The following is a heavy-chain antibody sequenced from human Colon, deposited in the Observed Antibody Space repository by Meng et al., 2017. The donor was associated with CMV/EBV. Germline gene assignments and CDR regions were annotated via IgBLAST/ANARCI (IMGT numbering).Heavy chain of an antibody. J-gene: IGHJ4*02. CDR1: SGSINIHH. CDR2: IYHSGST. Sequence: SETLSLTCTVSSGSINIHHWSWIRQSPGKGLQWIGYIYHSGSTSYNPSLKSRATISVDTSKNQFSLTLSSVTAADTAVYYCARERVEAGTTFFDSWGQGKLVTVSS. D-gene: IGHD1-7*01. CDR3: ARERVEAGTTFFDS. V-gene: IGHV4-59*11.